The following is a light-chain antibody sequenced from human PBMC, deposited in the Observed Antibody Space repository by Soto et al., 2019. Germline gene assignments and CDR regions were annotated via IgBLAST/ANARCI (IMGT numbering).Light chain of an antibody. J-gene: IGKJ5*01. CDR2: GAS. Sequence: EIVLTQSPGTLSLSPGERATLSCRASQSVSSNFLAWYQEKPGQAPRLLIYGASSRATGIPDRFSGSGSGTDFTLTISRLEPEDFAVYYCQHHDSSPTWTFGQGTRLEIK. CDR1: QSVSSNF. V-gene: IGKV3-20*01. CDR3: QHHDSSPTWT.